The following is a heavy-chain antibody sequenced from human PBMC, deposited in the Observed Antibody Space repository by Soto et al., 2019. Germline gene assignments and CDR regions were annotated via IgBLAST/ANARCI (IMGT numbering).Heavy chain of an antibody. CDR2: IKLDASEK. V-gene: IGHV3-7*01. CDR3: ARDAGYGSGASVNHYRDC. Sequence: GRLRRAGSASGCTFSFYWMSWVRQAAGKGLEWLGTIKLDASEKKYVDSVKGRFTMSRDNAKNSLYLQMDRLRAEDTAVYYCARDAGYGSGASVNHYRDCCGRGTPGSVSS. J-gene: IGHJ4*01. D-gene: IGHD3-10*01. CDR1: GCTFSFYW.